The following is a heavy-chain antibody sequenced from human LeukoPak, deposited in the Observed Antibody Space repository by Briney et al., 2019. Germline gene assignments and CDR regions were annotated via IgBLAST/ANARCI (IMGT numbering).Heavy chain of an antibody. Sequence: GGSLRLSCAASGFTFSSHGIHWVRQAPGKGLEWVAVIWYDGSDKDYADSVKGRFTISRDNSKNTLYLQMNSLRVEDTAVYYCAKGLCGGDCLPFDYGGQGTLVTVSS. V-gene: IGHV3-33*06. D-gene: IGHD2-21*02. CDR1: GFTFSSHG. CDR3: AKGLCGGDCLPFDY. J-gene: IGHJ4*02. CDR2: IWYDGSDK.